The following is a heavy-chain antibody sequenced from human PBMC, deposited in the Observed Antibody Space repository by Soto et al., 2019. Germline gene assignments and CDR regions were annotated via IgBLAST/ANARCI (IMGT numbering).Heavy chain of an antibody. V-gene: IGHV4-31*03. J-gene: IGHJ6*02. D-gene: IGHD2-2*01. CDR3: ARLHGYCISSSCHGHYAMDV. Sequence: SETLSLTCTVSGGSISSGGYYWSWIRQHPGKGLEWIGYIYYSGSTYYNPSLKSRVTISVDTSKNQFSLKLSSVTAADTAVYYCARLHGYCISSSCHGHYAMDVWGQGTTVTVSS. CDR2: IYYSGST. CDR1: GGSISSGGYY.